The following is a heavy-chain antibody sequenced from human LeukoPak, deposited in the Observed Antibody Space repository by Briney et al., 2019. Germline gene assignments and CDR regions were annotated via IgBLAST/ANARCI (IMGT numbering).Heavy chain of an antibody. CDR2: IKSKTDGGTT. Sequence: GGSLRLSCAASGFTFSNAWTSWVRQAPGEGLEWVGRIKSKTDGGTTDYAAPVKGGFTISRDDSKNTLYLQMNSLKTEDTAVYYCTTGYCSGGSCYKWGQGTLVTVSS. CDR1: GFTFSNAW. CDR3: TTGYCSGGSCYK. J-gene: IGHJ4*02. V-gene: IGHV3-15*01. D-gene: IGHD2-15*01.